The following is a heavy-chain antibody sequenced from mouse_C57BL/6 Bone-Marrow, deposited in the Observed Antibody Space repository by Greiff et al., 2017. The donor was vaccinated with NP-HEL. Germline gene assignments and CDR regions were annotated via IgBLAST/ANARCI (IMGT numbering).Heavy chain of an antibody. J-gene: IGHJ3*01. CDR1: GFSFNTYA. Sequence: DVKLVESGGGLVQPKGSLKLSCAASGFSFNTYAMNWVRQAPGKGLEWVARIRSKSNNYATYYADSVKDRFTISRDDSESMLYLQMNNLKTEDTAMYYCVSPLYYSNYVGAYWGQGTLVTVSA. CDR3: VSPLYYSNYVGAY. V-gene: IGHV10-1*01. D-gene: IGHD2-5*01. CDR2: IRSKSNNYAT.